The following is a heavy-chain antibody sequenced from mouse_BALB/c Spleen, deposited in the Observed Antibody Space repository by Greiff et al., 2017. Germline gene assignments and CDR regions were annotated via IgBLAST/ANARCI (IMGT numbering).Heavy chain of an antibody. CDR3: ARFWRGYFDV. CDR2: IDTSDSYT. Sequence: QVQLQQPGAELVMPGASVKMSCKASGYTFTDYWMHWVKQRPGQGLEWIGAIDTSDSYTSYNQKFKGKATLTVDESSSTAYMQLSSLTSEDSAVYYCARFWRGYFDVWGAGTTVTVSS. CDR1: GYTFTDYW. J-gene: IGHJ1*01. V-gene: IGHV1-69*01.